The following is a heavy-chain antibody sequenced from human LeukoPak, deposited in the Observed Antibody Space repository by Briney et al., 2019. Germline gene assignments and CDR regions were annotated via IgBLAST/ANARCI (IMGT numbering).Heavy chain of an antibody. J-gene: IGHJ3*02. V-gene: IGHV1-69*06. CDR3: ARDPLLYDSSGYYHPDDAFDI. CDR1: GGTFSSYA. Sequence: ASVKVSCKASGGTFSSYAISWVRQAPGQGLEWMGGIIRIFGTANYAQKFQGRVTITADKSTSTAYMELSSLRSEDTAVYYCARDPLLYDSSGYYHPDDAFDIWGQGTMVTVSS. D-gene: IGHD3-22*01. CDR2: IIRIFGTA.